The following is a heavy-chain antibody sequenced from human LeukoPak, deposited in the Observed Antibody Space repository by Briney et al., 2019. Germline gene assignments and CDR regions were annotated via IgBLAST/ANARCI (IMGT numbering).Heavy chain of an antibody. J-gene: IGHJ5*02. CDR1: GYTFTGYY. D-gene: IGHD2-21*02. V-gene: IGHV1-2*02. Sequence: ASVKVSCKASGYTFTGYYMHWVRQAPGQGLEWMGWINPNSGGTNYAQKFQGRVTMTRDTSISTAYMELSRLRSDDTAVYYCARLYCGGDCYSYWFDPWGQGTLVTVSS. CDR2: INPNSGGT. CDR3: ARLYCGGDCYSYWFDP.